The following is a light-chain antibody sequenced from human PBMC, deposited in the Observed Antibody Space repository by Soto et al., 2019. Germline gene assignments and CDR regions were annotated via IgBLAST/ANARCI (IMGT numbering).Light chain of an antibody. Sequence: QPALTEPGSVSGSRGQWITISCTGTSSDGGSYNLVSWYQQHPGKAPKLMIYEVSKRPSGVSNRFSGSKSGNTASLTISGLQAEDKADYYCCSYAGTSTFLYVFGPGTKVTVL. J-gene: IGLJ1*01. V-gene: IGLV2-23*02. CDR2: EVS. CDR1: SSDGGSYNL. CDR3: CSYAGTSTFLYV.